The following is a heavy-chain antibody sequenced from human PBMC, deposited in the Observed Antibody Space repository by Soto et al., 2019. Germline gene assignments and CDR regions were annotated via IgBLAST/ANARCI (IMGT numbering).Heavy chain of an antibody. J-gene: IGHJ4*02. Sequence: QVQLVQSGAEVKKPGSSVKVSCKASGGTFSSYAIIWVRQAPGQGLEWMGGIIPIFVTANYAQKFQGRVTITEDESTSTAYMELSSLRSEDTAVYYCARGRDGYLRSDYWGQGTLVTVSS. CDR1: GGTFSSYA. CDR2: IIPIFVTA. D-gene: IGHD5-12*01. CDR3: ARGRDGYLRSDY. V-gene: IGHV1-69*01.